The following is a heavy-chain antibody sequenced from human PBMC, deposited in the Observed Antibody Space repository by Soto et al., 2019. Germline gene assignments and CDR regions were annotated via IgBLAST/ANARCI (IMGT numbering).Heavy chain of an antibody. CDR3: ARGNTFNYAGFDV. CDR2: MNAKSGDT. V-gene: IGHV1-8*01. J-gene: IGHJ6*02. CDR1: GYTFSDFD. Sequence: QAHLEQSGTELKRPGASVKVSCKASGYTFSDFDINWLRQASGQGPEWMGWMNAKSGDTFFAQRFQDKLNMTWDTSLSTAYMEVGSLTSDDTAIYYCARGNTFNYAGFDVWGQGTTVAVSS. D-gene: IGHD3-16*01.